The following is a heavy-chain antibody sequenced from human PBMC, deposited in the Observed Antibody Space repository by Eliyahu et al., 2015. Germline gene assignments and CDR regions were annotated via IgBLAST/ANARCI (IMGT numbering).Heavy chain of an antibody. D-gene: IGHD4-23*01. CDR3: ARHDYGGPLSYYYYGMDV. CDR2: IYPCDSDT. V-gene: IGHV5-51*01. Sequence: EVQLVQSGAEVKKPGESLKISCKXSGYSFTSYWSGWVRQMPGKGLEWMGIIYPCDSDTRYSPSFQGQVTISADKSISTAYLQWSSLKASDTAMYYCARHDYGGPLSYYYYGMDVWGQGTTVTVSS. CDR1: GYSFTSYW. J-gene: IGHJ6*02.